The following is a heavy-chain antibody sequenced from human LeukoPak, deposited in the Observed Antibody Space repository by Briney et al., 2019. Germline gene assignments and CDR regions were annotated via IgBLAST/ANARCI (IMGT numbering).Heavy chain of an antibody. V-gene: IGHV4-34*01. CDR3: ARGRRWLVRPYGYYYMDV. CDR2: INHSGST. CDR1: GGSFSGYY. D-gene: IGHD6-19*01. Sequence: SETLSLTCAVYGGSFSGYYWSWIRQPPGKGLEWIGEINHSGSTNYNPSLKSRVTISVDTSKNQFSLKLSSVTAADTAVYYCARGRRWLVRPYGYYYMDVWGKGTTVTVSS. J-gene: IGHJ6*03.